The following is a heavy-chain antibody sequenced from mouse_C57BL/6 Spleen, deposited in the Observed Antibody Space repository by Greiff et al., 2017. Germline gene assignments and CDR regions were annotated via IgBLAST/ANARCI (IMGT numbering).Heavy chain of an antibody. Sequence: QVQLKESGPELVKPGASVKISCKASGYTFTDYYINWVKQRPGQGLEWIGWIFPGSGSTYYNEKFKGKATLTVDKSSSTAYMLLSSLTSEDSAVYFCARGATVVATRYFEVWGTGTTVTVSS. D-gene: IGHD1-1*01. V-gene: IGHV1-75*01. CDR3: ARGATVVATRYFEV. CDR1: GYTFTDYY. J-gene: IGHJ1*03. CDR2: IFPGSGST.